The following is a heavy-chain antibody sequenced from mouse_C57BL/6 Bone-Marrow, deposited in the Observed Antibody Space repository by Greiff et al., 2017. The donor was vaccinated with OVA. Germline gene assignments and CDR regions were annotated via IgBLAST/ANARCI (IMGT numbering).Heavy chain of an antibody. CDR3: ASYGPYYFDY. D-gene: IGHD1-2*01. Sequence: QVQLQQSDVELVKPGASVKISCKVSGYTFTDHTIHWMKQRPEQGLEWIGYVYPRDGSTKYNEKFKGKATFTADKSSNTACMQLNSLTSRDSAVYFCASYGPYYFDYWGRGTTLTVSS. J-gene: IGHJ2*01. V-gene: IGHV1-78*01. CDR1: GYTFTDHT. CDR2: VYPRDGST.